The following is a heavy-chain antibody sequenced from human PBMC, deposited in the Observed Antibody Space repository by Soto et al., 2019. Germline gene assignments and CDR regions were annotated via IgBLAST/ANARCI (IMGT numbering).Heavy chain of an antibody. CDR1: GLTVATNY. CDR3: ARARDSTKGTPVNTMDV. V-gene: IGHV3-53*02. J-gene: IGHJ6*02. CDR2: IYSDGST. Sequence: DVQLVETGGGLIQPGGSLRLSCAASGLTVATNYLSWVRQAPGKGLQWVSIIYSDGSTFYADSVRGRFTISRDSSKNTLYRQIDSLRAEDTAIYYCARARDSTKGTPVNTMDVWGQGTTVTVSS. D-gene: IGHD4-4*01.